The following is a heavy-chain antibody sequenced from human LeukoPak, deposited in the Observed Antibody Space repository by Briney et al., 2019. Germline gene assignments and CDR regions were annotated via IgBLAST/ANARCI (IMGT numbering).Heavy chain of an antibody. V-gene: IGHV3-23*01. J-gene: IGHJ4*02. Sequence: PGGSLRLSCAASGFTFSSYAMSWVRQAPGKGLEWVSAITGSGGTTYYADSVKGRFTISRDNSKNTLYLQMNSLRAEDTAVYYCAKHTLVVTAIYYWGQGTPVTVSS. CDR1: GFTFSSYA. D-gene: IGHD2-21*02. CDR3: AKHTLVVTAIYY. CDR2: ITGSGGTT.